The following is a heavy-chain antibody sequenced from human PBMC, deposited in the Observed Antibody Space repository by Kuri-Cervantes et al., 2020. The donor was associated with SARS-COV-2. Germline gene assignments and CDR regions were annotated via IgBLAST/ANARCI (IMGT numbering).Heavy chain of an antibody. CDR3: ARQQWLKANLFDP. V-gene: IGHV4-59*08. D-gene: IGHD6-19*01. J-gene: IGHJ5*02. CDR1: GGPISSYY. Sequence: SETLSLTCTVSGGPISSYYWSWIRQPPGKGLEWIGYIYYSGSTNYNPSLKSRVTISVDTSKNQFSLKLSSVTAADTAGYYCARQQWLKANLFDPWGQGTLVTVSS. CDR2: IYYSGST.